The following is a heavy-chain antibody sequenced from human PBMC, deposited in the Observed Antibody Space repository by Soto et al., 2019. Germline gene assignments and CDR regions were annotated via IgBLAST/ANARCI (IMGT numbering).Heavy chain of an antibody. V-gene: IGHV4-39*01. CDR1: GGSISSSSYY. J-gene: IGHJ4*02. CDR2: IYYSGST. CDR3: AAITMIEGNGFDY. Sequence: SETLSLTCTVSGGSISSSSYYWGWIRQPPGKGLEWIGSIYYSGSTYYNPSLKSRVTISVDTSKNQFSLKLSSVTAADTAVYYCAAITMIEGNGFDYWGQGTLVTVSS. D-gene: IGHD3-22*01.